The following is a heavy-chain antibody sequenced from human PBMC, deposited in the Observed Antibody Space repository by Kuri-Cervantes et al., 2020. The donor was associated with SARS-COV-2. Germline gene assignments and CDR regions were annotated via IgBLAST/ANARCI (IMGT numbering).Heavy chain of an antibody. CDR1: GFTFSSYW. CDR3: ASDSSRDGYNYDFDY. Sequence: GESLKISCAASGFTFSSYWMSWVRQAPGKGLEWVANIKQDGSEKYYVDSVKGRFTISRDNAKNLLYLHMNSLRAEDTAVYYCASDSSRDGYNYDFDYWGQGTLVTVSS. CDR2: IKQDGSEK. V-gene: IGHV3-7*01. D-gene: IGHD5-24*01. J-gene: IGHJ4*02.